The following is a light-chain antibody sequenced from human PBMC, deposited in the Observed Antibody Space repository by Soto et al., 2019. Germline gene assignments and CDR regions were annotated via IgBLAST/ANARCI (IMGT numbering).Light chain of an antibody. CDR1: QGISSY. V-gene: IGKV1-9*01. CDR2: AAS. CDR3: QQINSYPHT. Sequence: DIQLTHSPSFLSASVGDRVTITCRASQGISSYLAWYQQKPGKAPKLLIYAASTLQSGVPSRFSGSGSGTEFTLTISSLQPEDFATYYCQQINSYPHTFGQGTKLEIK. J-gene: IGKJ2*01.